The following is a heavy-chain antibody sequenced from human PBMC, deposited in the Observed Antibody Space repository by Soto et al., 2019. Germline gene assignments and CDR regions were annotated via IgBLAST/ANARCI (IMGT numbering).Heavy chain of an antibody. CDR3: ARDLGAAGKRSWFDP. Sequence: SETLSLTCAVSSGSISSSNWWSWVRQPPGKGLEWIGEIYHSGSTYYNPSLKSRVTISVDTSKNQFSLKLSSVTAADTAVYYCARDLGAAGKRSWFDPWGQGTLVTVSS. J-gene: IGHJ5*02. V-gene: IGHV4-4*02. D-gene: IGHD6-13*01. CDR1: SGSISSSNW. CDR2: IYHSGST.